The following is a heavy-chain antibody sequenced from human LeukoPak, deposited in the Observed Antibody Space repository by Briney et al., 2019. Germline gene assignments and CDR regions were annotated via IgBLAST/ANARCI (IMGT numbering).Heavy chain of an antibody. J-gene: IGHJ4*02. D-gene: IGHD3-10*01. Sequence: ASVKVSCKASGYTFTSYAMHWVRQAPGQRLEWMGWINAGNGNTKYSQKFQGRVTITRDTSASTAYMELSSLRSEDTAVYYCARGTAWFGERYFDYWDQGTLVTVSS. CDR1: GYTFTSYA. CDR2: INAGNGNT. V-gene: IGHV1-3*01. CDR3: ARGTAWFGERYFDY.